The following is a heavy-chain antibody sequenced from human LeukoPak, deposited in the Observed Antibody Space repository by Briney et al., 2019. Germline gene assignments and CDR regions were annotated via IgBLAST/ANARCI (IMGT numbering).Heavy chain of an antibody. D-gene: IGHD3-22*01. J-gene: IGHJ4*02. V-gene: IGHV3-64D*09. CDR3: VKSAHYYDSSGYLPTVYFDY. CDR2: ISSNGGST. Sequence: GGSLRLSCSASGFTFSSYAMHWVRQAPGKGLEYVSAISSNGGSTYYADSVEGRFTISRDNSKNTLYLQMSSLRAEDTAVYYCVKSAHYYDSSGYLPTVYFDYWGQGTLVTVSS. CDR1: GFTFSSYA.